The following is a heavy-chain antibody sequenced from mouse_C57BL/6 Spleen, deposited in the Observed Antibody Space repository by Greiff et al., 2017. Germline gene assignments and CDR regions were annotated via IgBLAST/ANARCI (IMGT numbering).Heavy chain of an antibody. J-gene: IGHJ2*01. CDR3: ARSGGNHYFDY. CDR1: GYTFTDYY. Sequence: VQLQQSGPELVKPGASVKISCKASGYTFTDYYMNWVKQSHGKSLEWIGDINPNNGGTSYNQKFKGKATLTVDKSSSTAYMELRSLTSEDSAVYYCARSGGNHYFDYWGQGTTLTVSS. V-gene: IGHV1-26*01. D-gene: IGHD2-1*01. CDR2: INPNNGGT.